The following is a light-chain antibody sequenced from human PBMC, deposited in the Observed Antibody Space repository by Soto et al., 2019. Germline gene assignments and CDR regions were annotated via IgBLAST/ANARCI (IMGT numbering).Light chain of an antibody. CDR3: SSYTSSSILYV. CDR1: SSDVGGYNY. J-gene: IGLJ1*01. Sequence: QSVLTQPASVSGSPGQSITISCTGTSSDVGGYNYVSWYQQHPGKAPKLTIYEVSNRPSGVSNRFSGSKSGNTASLTISGLQAEDEADYYCSSYTSSSILYVFGTGTKVTVL. CDR2: EVS. V-gene: IGLV2-14*01.